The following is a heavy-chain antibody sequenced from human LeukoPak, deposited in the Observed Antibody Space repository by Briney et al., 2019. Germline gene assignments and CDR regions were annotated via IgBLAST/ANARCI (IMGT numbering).Heavy chain of an antibody. V-gene: IGHV4-30-2*01. Sequence: PSQTLSLTCAVSGGSISSGGYSWSWIRQPPGKGLEWIGYIYHSGSTYYNPSLKSRVTISVDKSKNQFSLKLSSVTAADTAVYYCARLGNYYGSGSYYSLWDYGMDVWGQGTTVTVSS. CDR2: IYHSGST. CDR3: ARLGNYYGSGSYYSLWDYGMDV. CDR1: GGSISSGGYS. J-gene: IGHJ6*02. D-gene: IGHD3-10*01.